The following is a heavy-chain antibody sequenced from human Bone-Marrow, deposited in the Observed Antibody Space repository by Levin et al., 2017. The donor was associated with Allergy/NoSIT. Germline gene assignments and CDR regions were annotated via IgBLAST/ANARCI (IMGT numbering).Heavy chain of an antibody. CDR2: IQSDGIST. D-gene: IGHD3-3*01. CDR3: ARDWYYTSDY. V-gene: IGHV3-74*01. Sequence: GESLKISCVASGFTFSETWMHWVRQAPGKGLVWVARIQSDGISTRYADSVKGRFTISRDNVKNTLYLQMNSLRAEDTAVYYCARDWYYTSDYWGQGTLVTVSS. J-gene: IGHJ4*02. CDR1: GFTFSETW.